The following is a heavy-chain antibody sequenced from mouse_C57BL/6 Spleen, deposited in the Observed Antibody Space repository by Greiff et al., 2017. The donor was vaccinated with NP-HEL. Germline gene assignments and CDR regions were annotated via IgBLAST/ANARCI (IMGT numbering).Heavy chain of an antibody. D-gene: IGHD1-1*01. CDR2: IDPENGDT. J-gene: IGHJ2*01. CDR3: TTPYYYGSSYLHFDY. V-gene: IGHV14-4*01. Sequence: VQLQQSGAELVRPGASVKLSCTASGFNIKDDYMHWVKQRPEQGLEWIGWIDPENGDTEYASKFQGKATITADTSSNTAYLQLSSLTSEDTAVYYCTTPYYYGSSYLHFDYWGQGTTLTVSS. CDR1: GFNIKDDY.